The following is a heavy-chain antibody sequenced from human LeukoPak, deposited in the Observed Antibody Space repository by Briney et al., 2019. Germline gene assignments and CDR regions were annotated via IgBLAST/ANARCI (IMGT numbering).Heavy chain of an antibody. CDR2: IYSSGGGGTT. CDR3: ARSSIAVRPGQD. CDR1: GITVSSNY. V-gene: IGHV3-53*01. Sequence: GGSLRLSCAASGITVSSNYMSWVRQAPGKGLEWVSIIYSSGGGGTTVYADSVKDRFTISRDNAKNTLYLQMNSLRAEDTAVYYCARSSIAVRPGQDWGQGTLVTVSS. D-gene: IGHD6-6*01. J-gene: IGHJ4*02.